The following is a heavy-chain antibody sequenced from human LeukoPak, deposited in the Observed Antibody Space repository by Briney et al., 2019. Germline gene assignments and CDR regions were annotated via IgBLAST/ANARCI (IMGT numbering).Heavy chain of an antibody. CDR3: ARLSGGLGGYYYYYYMDV. CDR2: IYYSGST. J-gene: IGHJ6*03. D-gene: IGHD3-10*01. V-gene: IGHV4-59*08. CDR1: GGSISSYY. Sequence: SETLSLTCTVSGGSISSYYWSWIRQPPGKGLEWIGYIYYSGSTNYNPSLKSRVTISVDTSKNQFSLKLSSVTAADTAVYYCARLSGGLGGYYYYYYMDVWGKGTTVTISS.